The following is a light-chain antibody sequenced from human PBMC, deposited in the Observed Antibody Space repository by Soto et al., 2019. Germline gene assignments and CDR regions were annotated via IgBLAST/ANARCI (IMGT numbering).Light chain of an antibody. Sequence: EIVMTQSPATLSVSPGERATLSCRASQSVSTNLAWYQPKPGQAPRLLMYGASTRATGIPARFSGSGSGTEFTPTISSLQSEDFAVYYCQQYHNWPPYTFGQGTKLEIK. CDR1: QSVSTN. J-gene: IGKJ2*01. CDR2: GAS. V-gene: IGKV3-15*01. CDR3: QQYHNWPPYT.